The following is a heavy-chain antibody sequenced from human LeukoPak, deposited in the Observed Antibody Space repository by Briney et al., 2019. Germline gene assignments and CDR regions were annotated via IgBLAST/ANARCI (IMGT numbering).Heavy chain of an antibody. CDR2: IYHSGST. J-gene: IGHJ5*02. CDR3: ARSGFTRGWFDH. V-gene: IGHV4-39*07. D-gene: IGHD1-14*01. CDR1: GGSISSSSYY. Sequence: KPSETLSLTCTVSGGSISSSSYYWGWIRQPPGKGLEWIGSIYHSGSTNYNPSLESRVTISLDKSKNQFSLKLSSVTAADTAVYYCARSGFTRGWFDHWGQGTLVTVSS.